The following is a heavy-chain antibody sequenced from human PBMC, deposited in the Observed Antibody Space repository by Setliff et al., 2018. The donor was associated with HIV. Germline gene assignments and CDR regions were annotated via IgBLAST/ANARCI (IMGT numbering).Heavy chain of an antibody. CDR3: ARGLNYYGSGSYLPLGY. V-gene: IGHV4-4*07. J-gene: IGHJ4*02. Sequence: SETLSLTCTVFGGSISPYYWSWIRQPAGKGLEWIGHIYTSGSTNYNPSLKSRVTISIDTSKNQISLKLSSVTAADTAVYYCARGLNYYGSGSYLPLGYWGQGTLVTVS. D-gene: IGHD3-10*01. CDR1: GGSISPYY. CDR2: IYTSGST.